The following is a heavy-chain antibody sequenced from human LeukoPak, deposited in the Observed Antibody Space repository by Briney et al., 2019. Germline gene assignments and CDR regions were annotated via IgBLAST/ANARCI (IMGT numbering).Heavy chain of an antibody. V-gene: IGHV3-7*01. D-gene: IGHD3-16*01. CDR3: ARVAESYDYVWGEEIQFDY. CDR2: IKKDGSEK. J-gene: IGHJ4*02. Sequence: PGGSLRLSCAASGFTFSSYWMSWVRQAPGKGLEWVANIKKDGSEKYYVDSVKGRFTISRDNAKNSLYLQMNSLRAEDTAVYYCARVAESYDYVWGEEIQFDYWGQGTLVTVSS. CDR1: GFTFSSYW.